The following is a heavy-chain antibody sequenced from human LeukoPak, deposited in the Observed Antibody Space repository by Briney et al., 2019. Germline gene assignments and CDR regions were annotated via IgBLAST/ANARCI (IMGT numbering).Heavy chain of an antibody. J-gene: IGHJ4*02. D-gene: IGHD3-10*01. CDR3: ASSPLWFGEQYFDY. Sequence: PGRSLRLSCAASGFTFSSYGMHWVRQAPGKGLEWVAVIWYDGSNKYYADSAKGRFTISRDNSKNTLYLQMNSLRAEDTAVYYCASSPLWFGEQYFDYWGQGTLVTVSS. V-gene: IGHV3-33*01. CDR2: IWYDGSNK. CDR1: GFTFSSYG.